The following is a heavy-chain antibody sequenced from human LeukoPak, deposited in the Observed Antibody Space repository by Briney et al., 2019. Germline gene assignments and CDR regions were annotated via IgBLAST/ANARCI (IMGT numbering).Heavy chain of an antibody. CDR3: ARGGHYYDSSGLYYY. Sequence: GGSLRLSCVVSGFTFSNYWMTWVRQAPGKGLEWVAYIKEDGSEKYYVDSVKGRFTISRDNAKNSLYLQMSSLRAEDTAVYYCARGGHYYDSSGLYYYWGQGTLVTVSS. CDR2: IKEDGSEK. J-gene: IGHJ4*02. CDR1: GFTFSNYW. V-gene: IGHV3-7*01. D-gene: IGHD3-22*01.